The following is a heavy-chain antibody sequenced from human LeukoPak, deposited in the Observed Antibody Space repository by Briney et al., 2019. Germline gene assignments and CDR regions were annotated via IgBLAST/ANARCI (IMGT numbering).Heavy chain of an antibody. Sequence: PGGSPRLSFAASWFIFSSYSMKWVRPAPGKGLEWGSCITSSSSYRYYADSVTGRFTISRDNAKNSLYLQMNSLRAEDTAVYYCARVGTIGNTVDGFDLWGQGTMVTVSS. CDR3: ARVGTIGNTVDGFDL. CDR1: WFIFSSYS. J-gene: IGHJ3*01. V-gene: IGHV3-21*01. CDR2: ITSSSSYR. D-gene: IGHD1-1*01.